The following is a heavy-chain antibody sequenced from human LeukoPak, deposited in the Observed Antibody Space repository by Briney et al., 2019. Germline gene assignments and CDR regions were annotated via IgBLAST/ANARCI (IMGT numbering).Heavy chain of an antibody. CDR2: ISSSSYI. CDR1: GFTFSSYS. V-gene: IGHV3-21*04. D-gene: IGHD5-12*01. J-gene: IGHJ4*02. CDR3: AKFLTSVAASYFDY. Sequence: GGSLRLSCAASGFTFSSYSMNWVRQAPGKGLEWVSSISSSSYIYYADSVKGRFTISRDNAKNSLYLQMNSLRAEDTALYYCAKFLTSVAASYFDYWGQGTLVTVSS.